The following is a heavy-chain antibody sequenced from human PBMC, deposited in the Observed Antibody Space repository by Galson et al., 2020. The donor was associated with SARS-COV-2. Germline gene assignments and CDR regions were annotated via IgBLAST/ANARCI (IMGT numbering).Heavy chain of an antibody. CDR3: ARDRRGRDSSGYPSASRKGWFDP. D-gene: IGHD3-22*01. J-gene: IGHJ5*02. CDR1: GGSISSSNW. V-gene: IGHV4-4*02. CDR2: IYHSGST. Sequence: SETLSLTCAVSGGSISSSNWWSWVRQPPGKGLEWIGEIYHSGSTNYNPSLKSRVTISVDKSKNQFSLKLSSVTAADTAVYYCARDRRGRDSSGYPSASRKGWFDPWGQGTLVTVSS.